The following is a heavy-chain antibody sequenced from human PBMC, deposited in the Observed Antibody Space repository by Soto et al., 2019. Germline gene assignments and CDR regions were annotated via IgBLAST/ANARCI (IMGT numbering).Heavy chain of an antibody. CDR3: TRDLNGETPFDY. Sequence: QVQLVQSGAEVKKPGASVRVSCKPSGYTLRNYAIHWVRQAAGQSLEWLAWIDPGSGRATYSQKVQGRIIVTRDNSPPTFSMTLTTLTSEAPAFYSCTRDLNGETPFDYWGQGALVIVS. J-gene: IGHJ4*02. D-gene: IGHD7-27*01. CDR1: GYTLRNYA. CDR2: IDPGSGRA. V-gene: IGHV1-3*01.